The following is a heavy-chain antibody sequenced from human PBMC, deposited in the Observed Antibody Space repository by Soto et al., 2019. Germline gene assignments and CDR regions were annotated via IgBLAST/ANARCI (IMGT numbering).Heavy chain of an antibody. CDR2: ISSTTNYI. Sequence: GGSLRLSCAASGFTFTRYSMNWVRQALGKGLEWVSSISSTTNYIYYGDSMKGRFTISRDNGKNSLYLEMHSLRAEDTAVYYCARESEDLTSNFDYWGQGTLVTVS. CDR3: ARESEDLTSNFDY. V-gene: IGHV3-21*06. CDR1: GFTFTRYS. J-gene: IGHJ4*02.